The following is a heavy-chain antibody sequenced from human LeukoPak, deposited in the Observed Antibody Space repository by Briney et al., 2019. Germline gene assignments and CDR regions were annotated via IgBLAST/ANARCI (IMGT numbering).Heavy chain of an antibody. CDR1: GGTFSSYA. J-gene: IGHJ4*02. CDR3: ARFGGSGSYYVVD. Sequence: SVKVSCKASGGTFSSYAISWVRQAPGQGLEWMGGIIPIFGTANYAQKLQGRVTMTTDTSTSTAYMELRSLRSDDTAVYYCARFGGSGSYYVVDWGQGTLVTVPS. D-gene: IGHD3-10*01. V-gene: IGHV1-69*05. CDR2: IIPIFGTA.